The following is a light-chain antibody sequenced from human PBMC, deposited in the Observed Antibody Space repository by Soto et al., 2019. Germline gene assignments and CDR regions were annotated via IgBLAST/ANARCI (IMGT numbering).Light chain of an antibody. Sequence: QSVLTQPPSASGTPGQRITISCSGSSSNIGDNPVNWYQQLPGAAPKLLIYINDQRPSGVPDRFSGSKSGTSASLAISGLQPEADPDYYCAAWDDSLTAVFGNGTKVTVL. V-gene: IGLV1-44*01. CDR3: AAWDDSLTAV. J-gene: IGLJ1*01. CDR1: SSNIGDNP. CDR2: IND.